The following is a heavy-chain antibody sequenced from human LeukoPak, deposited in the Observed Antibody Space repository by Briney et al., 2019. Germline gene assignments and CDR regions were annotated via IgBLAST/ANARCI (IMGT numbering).Heavy chain of an antibody. J-gene: IGHJ3*01. Sequence: GGSLRLSCATSGITFSTYWMHWVRQAPGEGLVWVSRINSDGSTTSYVDSVEGRFTISRDNAKNTLYLQMNSLRAEDTAVYYCARAGTVVDYDPSDAFDVWGQATMVTVSS. D-gene: IGHD3-22*01. CDR1: GITFSTYW. V-gene: IGHV3-74*01. CDR2: INSDGSTT. CDR3: ARAGTVVDYDPSDAFDV.